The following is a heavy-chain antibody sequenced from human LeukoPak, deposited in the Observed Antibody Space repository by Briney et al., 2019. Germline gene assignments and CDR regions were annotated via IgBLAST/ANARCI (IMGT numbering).Heavy chain of an antibody. CDR1: GFTFSSHT. CDR3: ARGSDCSSTSCYAFDY. CDR2: ISSTSTSI. J-gene: IGHJ4*02. Sequence: PGGSLRLSCAASGFTFSSHTMNWVRQAPGKGLEWVSSISSTSTSIYHADSVKGRFTISRDNTKNSLYLQMDSLRAEDTAVYYCARGSDCSSTSCYAFDYWGQGTLVTVSS. D-gene: IGHD2-2*01. V-gene: IGHV3-21*01.